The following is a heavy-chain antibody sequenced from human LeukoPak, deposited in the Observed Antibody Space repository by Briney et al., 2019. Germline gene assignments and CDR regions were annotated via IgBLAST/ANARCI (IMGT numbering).Heavy chain of an antibody. CDR1: GITLNNYG. J-gene: IGHJ4*02. CDR3: AKRGVVIRVILVGFHKEAYYFDS. CDR2: ISDSGGRT. Sequence: GGSLRPSCAVSGITLNNYGMSWVRQAPGKGLEWVAGISDSGGRTNYADSVKGRFTISRDNPKNTLYLQMNSLRAEDTAVYFCAKRGVVIRVILVGFHKEAYYFDSWGQGALANVSS. D-gene: IGHD3-22*01. V-gene: IGHV3-23*01.